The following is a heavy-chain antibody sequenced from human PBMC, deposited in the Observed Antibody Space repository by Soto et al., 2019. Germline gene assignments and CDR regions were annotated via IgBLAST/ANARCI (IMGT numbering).Heavy chain of an antibody. CDR3: AKENGRGDYVGVLDY. CDR1: GFTFSSYG. CDR2: ISYDGSNK. Sequence: GGSLRLSCAASGFTFSSYGMHWVRQAPGKGLEWVAVISYDGSNKYYADSVKGRFTISRDNSKNTLYLQMNSLRPDDTAVYYCAKENGRGDYVGVLDYWGQGTLVTVSS. V-gene: IGHV3-30*18. D-gene: IGHD4-17*01. J-gene: IGHJ4*02.